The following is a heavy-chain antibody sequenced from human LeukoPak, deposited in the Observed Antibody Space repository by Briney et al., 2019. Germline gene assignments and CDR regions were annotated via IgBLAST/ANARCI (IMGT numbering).Heavy chain of an antibody. Sequence: SETLSLTCAVYGGSFSGYYWSWIRQPPGKGLEWIGEINHSGSTNYNPSLQSRVTISVDTSKNQFSLKLSSVTAADTAVYYCARGLSAIVYGGQGTLVTVSS. J-gene: IGHJ4*02. V-gene: IGHV4-34*01. CDR3: ARGLSAIVY. CDR1: GGSFSGYY. D-gene: IGHD2-15*01. CDR2: INHSGST.